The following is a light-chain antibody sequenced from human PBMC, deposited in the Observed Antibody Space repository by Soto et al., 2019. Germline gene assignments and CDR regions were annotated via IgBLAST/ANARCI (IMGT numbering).Light chain of an antibody. J-gene: IGKJ4*01. CDR2: DAS. CDR3: QQRRDWPRT. V-gene: IGKV3-11*01. Sequence: EIVVTQSPATLSLSPGERATLFCRASQNLNDYLVWYQQKPGQDPRLLIYDASKRATGIPARFSGSGSGTDFALTISSLQPEDFAVYYCQQRRDWPRTFGGGTKVEI. CDR1: QNLNDY.